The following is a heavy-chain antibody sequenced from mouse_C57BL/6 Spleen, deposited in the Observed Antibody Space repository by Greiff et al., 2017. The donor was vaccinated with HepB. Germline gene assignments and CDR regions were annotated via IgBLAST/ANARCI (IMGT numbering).Heavy chain of an antibody. V-gene: IGHV5-9*01. CDR1: GFTFSSYT. CDR3: ARNLPRDAMDY. J-gene: IGHJ4*01. D-gene: IGHD2-1*01. CDR2: ISGGGGNT. Sequence: EVMLVESGGGLVKPGGSLKLSYAASGFTFSSYTMSWVRQTPEKRLEWVATISGGGGNTYYPDSVKGRFTISRDNAKNTLYLQMSSLRSEDTALYYCARNLPRDAMDYWGQGTSVTVSS.